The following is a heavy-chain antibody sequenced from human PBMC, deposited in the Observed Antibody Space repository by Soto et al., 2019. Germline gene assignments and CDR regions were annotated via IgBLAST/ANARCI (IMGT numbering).Heavy chain of an antibody. CDR2: IYYSGGT. D-gene: IGHD1-1*01. CDR1: GGSISSSSYY. J-gene: IGHJ5*02. V-gene: IGHV4-39*02. Sequence: PSETLSLTCTVSGGSISSSSYYWGWIRQPPGKGLEWIGSIYYSGGTYYNPSLKSRVTISVDTSKNQFSLKLSSVTAADTAVYYCAREEYNWNDGFIWFDPWGQGTLVTVSS. CDR3: AREEYNWNDGFIWFDP.